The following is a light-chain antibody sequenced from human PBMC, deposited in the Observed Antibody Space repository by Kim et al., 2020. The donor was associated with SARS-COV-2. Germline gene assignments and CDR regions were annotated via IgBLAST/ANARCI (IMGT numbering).Light chain of an antibody. CDR2: SAS. V-gene: IGKV1-39*01. Sequence: SVGDRVTITCRASQTIHIYLNWYQQKPGKAPKLLIESASSLQSGVPSRFSGSESGTDFTLTIPSVQPEDLATYYCQQSYYTPPITFGQRTRLEIK. CDR1: QTIHIY. J-gene: IGKJ5*01. CDR3: QQSYYTPPIT.